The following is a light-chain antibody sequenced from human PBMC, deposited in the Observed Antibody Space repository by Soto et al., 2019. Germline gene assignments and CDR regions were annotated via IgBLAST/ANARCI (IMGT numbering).Light chain of an antibody. J-gene: IGLJ1*01. CDR1: SSTVGGFNV. CDR2: EGI. CDR3: SSYAGSNKNV. Sequence: QSVLTQPASVSGSPGQSITISCTGTSSTVGGFNVVSWYQQHPGKAPKVIIYEGIKRPSGVSNRFSGSNSGNTASLTVSGLQAEDEADYYCSSYAGSNKNVFGTGTKVTVL. V-gene: IGLV2-14*02.